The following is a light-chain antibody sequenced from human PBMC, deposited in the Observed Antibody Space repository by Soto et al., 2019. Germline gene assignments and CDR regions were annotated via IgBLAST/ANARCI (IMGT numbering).Light chain of an antibody. CDR3: CSYTRSGTLI. V-gene: IGLV2-14*01. CDR2: DVS. CDR1: SGDIGDYNY. Sequence: QSALTQPASVSGSPGQSITISCVGTSGDIGDYNYVSWYQQHPGKVPKVIIYDVSNRPSGVSYRFSGTKSGNTASLAVSGLCAEDEDDYYCCSYTRSGTLIFGTGTKLTVL. J-gene: IGLJ1*01.